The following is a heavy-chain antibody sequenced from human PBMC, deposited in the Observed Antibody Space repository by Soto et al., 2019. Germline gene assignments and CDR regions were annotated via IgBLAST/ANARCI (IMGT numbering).Heavy chain of an antibody. CDR1: GCTFSSYG. CDR3: AKASGYSYGQNYGMDV. D-gene: IGHD5-18*01. V-gene: IGHV3-30*18. Sequence: AGGSLRLSCAASGCTFSSYGMHWVRQAPGKGLEWVAVISYDGSNKYYADSVKGRFTISRDNSKNTLYLQMNSLRAEDTAVYYCAKASGYSYGQNYGMDVWGQGTTVTVPS. CDR2: ISYDGSNK. J-gene: IGHJ6*02.